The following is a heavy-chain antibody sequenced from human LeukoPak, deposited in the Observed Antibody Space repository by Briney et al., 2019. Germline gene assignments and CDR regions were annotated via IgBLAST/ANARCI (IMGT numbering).Heavy chain of an antibody. J-gene: IGHJ6*03. D-gene: IGHD3-3*01. Sequence: SETLSLTCTVSGGSISSSSYYWGWIRQPPGKGLEWIGSIYYSGSTYYNPSLKSRVTISVDTSKNQFSLKLSSVTAADTAVYYCARVVRPAVTIFGVATRPVYYYMDVWGKGTTVTVSS. CDR2: IYYSGST. V-gene: IGHV4-39*01. CDR1: GGSISSSSYY. CDR3: ARVVRPAVTIFGVATRPVYYYMDV.